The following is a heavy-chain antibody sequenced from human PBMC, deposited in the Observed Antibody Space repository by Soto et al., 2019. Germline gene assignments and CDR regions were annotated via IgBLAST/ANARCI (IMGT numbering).Heavy chain of an antibody. J-gene: IGHJ3*02. CDR3: ARAGSPYHDAFDI. CDR2: ISGSGGST. V-gene: IGHV3-23*01. CDR1: GFTFSSYA. Sequence: GSLRLSCAASGFTFSSYAMSWVRQAPGKGLEWVSAISGSGGSTYYADSVKGRFTISRDNSKNTLYLQMNSLRAEDTAVYYCARAGSPYHDAFDIWGQGTMVTVSS. D-gene: IGHD2-2*01.